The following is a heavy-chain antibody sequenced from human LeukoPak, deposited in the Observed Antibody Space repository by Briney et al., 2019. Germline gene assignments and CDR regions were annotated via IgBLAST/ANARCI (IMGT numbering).Heavy chain of an antibody. J-gene: IGHJ4*02. V-gene: IGHV3-23*01. CDR1: GFTLSSYA. D-gene: IGHD2-15*01. CDR2: ISGSGGST. Sequence: GGSLRLSCAASGFTLSSYAMSWVRQAPGKGLEWVSAISGSGGSTYYPDSVEGRFTISRDNSKNTLYLQMNSLRAEDTAIYYCAKDHPRQGVTAHTPFDYWGQGTLVTVSS. CDR3: AKDHPRQGVTAHTPFDY.